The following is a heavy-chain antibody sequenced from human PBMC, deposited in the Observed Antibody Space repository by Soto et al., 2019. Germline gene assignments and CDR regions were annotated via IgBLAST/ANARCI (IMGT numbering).Heavy chain of an antibody. Sequence: PGGSLRLSCAASGFTFSSYAMSWVRQAPGKGLEWVSAISGSGGSTYYADSVKGRFTISRDNSKNTLYLQMNSLRAEDTAVYSCAKVPTVKYSSSSKYYYYGMDVWGQGTTVTVSS. CDR1: GFTFSSYA. CDR3: AKVPTVKYSSSSKYYYYGMDV. CDR2: ISGSGGST. J-gene: IGHJ6*02. V-gene: IGHV3-23*01. D-gene: IGHD6-6*01.